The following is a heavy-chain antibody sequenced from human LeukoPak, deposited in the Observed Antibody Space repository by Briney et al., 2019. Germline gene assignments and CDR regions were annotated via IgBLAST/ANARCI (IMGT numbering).Heavy chain of an antibody. CDR3: ARCQFDWNAIHYYGMDV. D-gene: IGHD1-1*01. CDR1: GFTFSSYA. V-gene: IGHV3-30*04. CDR2: ISYDGSNK. J-gene: IGHJ6*04. Sequence: GRSLRLSCAASGFTFSSYAMHWVRQAPGKGLEWVAVISYDGSNKYYADSVKGRFTISRDNSKNTLYLQMNSLRAEDTAVYYCARCQFDWNAIHYYGMDVWGKGTTVTVSS.